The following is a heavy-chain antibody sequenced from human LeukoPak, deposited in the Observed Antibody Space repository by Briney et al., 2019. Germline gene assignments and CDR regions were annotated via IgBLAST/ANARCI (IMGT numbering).Heavy chain of an antibody. D-gene: IGHD6-19*01. CDR3: ARGGYSSGWLGAFDI. V-gene: IGHV3-74*01. Sequence: PGGCLRLSCVFSGFTLSRYWIHCVSQAPGKWRVWLSLIDSDGSSTSYADSVKGRFTISRDNAKNTLYLQMNSLRAEDTAVYYCARGGYSSGWLGAFDIWGQGTMVTVSS. CDR1: GFTLSRYW. CDR2: IDSDGSST. J-gene: IGHJ3*02.